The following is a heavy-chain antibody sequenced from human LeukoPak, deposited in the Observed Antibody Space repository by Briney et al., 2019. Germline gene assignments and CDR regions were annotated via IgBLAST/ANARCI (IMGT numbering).Heavy chain of an antibody. CDR1: GFTFSSYG. J-gene: IGHJ4*02. V-gene: IGHV3-33*01. D-gene: IGHD2/OR15-2a*01. CDR2: IWYDGSNR. CDR3: AREGPRGNSQFDY. Sequence: PGRSLRLSCAASGFTFSSYGMHWVRQAPGKGLEWVAVIWYDGSNRYYADSVKGRLTISRDNSKNTLCLQMNSLRAEDTAVYYCAREGPRGNSQFDYWGQGTLVTVSS.